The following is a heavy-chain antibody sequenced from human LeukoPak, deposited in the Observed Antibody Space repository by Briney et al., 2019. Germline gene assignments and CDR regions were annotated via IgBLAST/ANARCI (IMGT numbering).Heavy chain of an antibody. J-gene: IGHJ4*02. V-gene: IGHV3-30*18. Sequence: GGSLRLSCAASGFTFSSHGIHWVRQVPGKGLEWLAAISYDGTNKYYADSVKGRFTISRDNSKNTLYLQVNSLRPEDTAVYYCAKDWGHCSGGNCYYFDYWGQGTLVTVSS. CDR2: ISYDGTNK. CDR1: GFTFSSHG. CDR3: AKDWGHCSGGNCYYFDY. D-gene: IGHD2-15*01.